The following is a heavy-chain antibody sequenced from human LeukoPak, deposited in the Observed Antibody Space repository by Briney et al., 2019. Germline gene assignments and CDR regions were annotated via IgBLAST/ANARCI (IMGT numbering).Heavy chain of an antibody. CDR3: AKSLFGYGGNQVVDY. V-gene: IGHV3-23*01. Sequence: GGSLRLSCAASGFTFSSYAMSWVRQAPGKGLEWVSAISGSGGSTYYADSVKGRFTISRDNSKNTLYLQMNSLRAEDTAVYYCAKSLFGYGGNQVVDYWGQGPLVTVSS. CDR2: ISGSGGST. D-gene: IGHD4-23*01. J-gene: IGHJ4*02. CDR1: GFTFSSYA.